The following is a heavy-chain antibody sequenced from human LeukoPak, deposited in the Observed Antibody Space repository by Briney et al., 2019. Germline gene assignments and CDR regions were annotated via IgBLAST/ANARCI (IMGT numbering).Heavy chain of an antibody. J-gene: IGHJ5*02. V-gene: IGHV1-8*03. D-gene: IGHD2-2*01. CDR2: MNPNSGNT. Sequence: ASVKVSCKASGYTFTGYHIHWVRQATGQGLEWMGWMNPNSGNTGYAQKFQGRVTITRNTSISTAYMELSSLRSEDTAVYYCARVKLGYCSSTSCYGWFDPWGQGTLVTVSS. CDR3: ARVKLGYCSSTSCYGWFDP. CDR1: GYTFTGYH.